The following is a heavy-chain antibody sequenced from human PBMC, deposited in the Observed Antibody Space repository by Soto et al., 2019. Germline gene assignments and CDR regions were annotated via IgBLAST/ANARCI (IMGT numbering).Heavy chain of an antibody. CDR1: GGTFNRYT. J-gene: IGHJ6*02. CDR3: ALWGFRDGNNSKYNSSGMDV. Sequence: VQLVQSGAEVKKPGSSVKLSCKASGGTFNRYTISWVRQAPGQGLEWMGGIIPIFGTANYAQKFQGRVAIIADESTGAAYMELRSLRSEDTAVYYCALWGFRDGNNSKYNSSGMDVWGQGTTVTVSS. D-gene: IGHD1-1*01. CDR2: IIPIFGTA. V-gene: IGHV1-69*01.